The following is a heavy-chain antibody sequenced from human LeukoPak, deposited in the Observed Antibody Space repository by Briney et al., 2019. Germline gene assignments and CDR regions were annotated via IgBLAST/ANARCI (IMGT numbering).Heavy chain of an antibody. J-gene: IGHJ3*02. CDR2: ISGSGGST. CDR3: AKDVWSGYYGHDAFDI. D-gene: IGHD3-3*01. CDR1: GFTFSSYA. V-gene: IGHV3-23*01. Sequence: GGSLRLSCAASGFTFSSYAMSWVRQAPGKGLEWVSAISGSGGSTYYADSVKGRFTISRDNSKNTLYLQMNSLRAEDTAVYYCAKDVWSGYYGHDAFDIWGQGTMVTVSS.